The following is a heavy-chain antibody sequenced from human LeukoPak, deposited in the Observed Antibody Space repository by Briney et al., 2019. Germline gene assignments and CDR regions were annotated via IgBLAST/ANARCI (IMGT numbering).Heavy chain of an antibody. Sequence: GGSLRLSCAASGFSFRSYGMTWVRQVPGKGLQWVSSISGGGVNTYYADSVKGRFTISRDNAKNSLFLQMDRLRPEDTGIYYCASVPRITTFTVVTRRNWFDPWGQGTLVTVSS. CDR2: ISGGGVNT. V-gene: IGHV3-23*01. J-gene: IGHJ5*02. D-gene: IGHD3-9*01. CDR1: GFSFRSYG. CDR3: ASVPRITTFTVVTRRNWFDP.